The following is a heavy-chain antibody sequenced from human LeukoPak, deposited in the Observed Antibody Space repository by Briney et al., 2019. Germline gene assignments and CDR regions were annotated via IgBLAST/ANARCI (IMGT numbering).Heavy chain of an antibody. CDR3: ARGQGTSGYSSGWHPGY. Sequence: GGSLRLSCAASGFTFSSYAMHWVRQAPGKGLEYVSAISSNGDTTYYANSVKGRFTISRDNSKNTLYLQMGSLRAEDMAVYYCARGQGTSGYSSGWHPGYWGQGTQVTVSS. CDR2: ISSNGDTT. CDR1: GFTFSSYA. J-gene: IGHJ4*02. V-gene: IGHV3-64*01. D-gene: IGHD6-19*01.